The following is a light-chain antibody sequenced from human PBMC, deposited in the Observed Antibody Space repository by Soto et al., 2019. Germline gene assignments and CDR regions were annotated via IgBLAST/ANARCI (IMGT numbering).Light chain of an antibody. CDR3: QHYNTYPYT. J-gene: IGKJ2*01. Sequence: EIVLTQSPATLSLSPVERATLSCRASQSVSSYLAWYQQKPGQAPRLLIYDASNRATGIPVRFSGSGSGTEFILTISSLQPDDFATYYCQHYNTYPYTFGQGTKVDIK. CDR2: DAS. V-gene: IGKV3-11*01. CDR1: QSVSSY.